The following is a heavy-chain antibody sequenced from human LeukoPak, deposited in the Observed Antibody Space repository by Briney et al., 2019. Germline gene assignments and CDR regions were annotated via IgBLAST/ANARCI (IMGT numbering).Heavy chain of an antibody. Sequence: GGSLRLSCAASGFPFSGYVMNWVRQAPGRGLEWVSGISGSGGSTHYADSVKGRFTISRDNSKNTVYLQMNSLGADDTAVYYCAKGGTWFGTVPFDSLGRGILV. D-gene: IGHD3-10*01. J-gene: IGHJ4*02. CDR3: AKGGTWFGTVPFDS. CDR2: ISGSGGST. V-gene: IGHV3-23*01. CDR1: GFPFSGYV.